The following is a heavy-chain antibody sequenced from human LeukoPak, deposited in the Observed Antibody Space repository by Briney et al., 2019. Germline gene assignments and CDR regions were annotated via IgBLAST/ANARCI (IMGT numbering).Heavy chain of an antibody. CDR1: GGSFSGYY. Sequence: SETLSLTCAVYGGSFSGYYWSWIRQPPGKGLEWIGEINHSGSTNYNPSLKSRVTISVDTSKNQFSLKLSSVTAADTAAYYCARVPLGIAVAGLYYYYYYGMDVWGQGTTVTVSS. D-gene: IGHD6-19*01. CDR3: ARVPLGIAVAGLYYYYYYGMDV. J-gene: IGHJ6*02. V-gene: IGHV4-34*01. CDR2: INHSGST.